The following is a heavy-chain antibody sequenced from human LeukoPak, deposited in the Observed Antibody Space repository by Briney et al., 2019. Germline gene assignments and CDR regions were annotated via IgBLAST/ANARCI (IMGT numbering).Heavy chain of an antibody. Sequence: SETLSLTCAVYGGSFSGYYWSWIRQPPGKGLEWIGEINHSGSTNYNPSLKSRVTISVDTSKNQFSLQLNSVTPEDTAVYYCARAGSGWTKFDYWGQGTLVTVSS. CDR1: GGSFSGYY. CDR2: INHSGST. V-gene: IGHV4-34*01. J-gene: IGHJ4*02. CDR3: ARAGSGWTKFDY. D-gene: IGHD6-19*01.